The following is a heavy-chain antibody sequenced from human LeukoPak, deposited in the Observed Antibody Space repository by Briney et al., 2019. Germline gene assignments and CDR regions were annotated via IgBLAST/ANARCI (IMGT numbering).Heavy chain of an antibody. J-gene: IGHJ4*02. CDR1: GFTNTRQL. CDR2: IYYSGST. D-gene: IGHD6-6*01. Sequence: SETLPHICSLSGFTNTRQLMRWLRQPPGKGLEWIGYIYYSGSTNYNPSLKSRVTISVDTSKSQFSLKLSSVTAADTPVYYCAGQEYGRGRWVIDYWGQGTLVTVSS. CDR3: AGQEYGRGRWVIDY. V-gene: IGHV4-59*08.